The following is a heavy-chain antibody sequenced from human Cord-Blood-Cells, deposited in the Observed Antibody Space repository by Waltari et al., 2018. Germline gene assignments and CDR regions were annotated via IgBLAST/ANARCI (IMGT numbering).Heavy chain of an antibody. CDR2: IYYSGST. Sequence: QLQLQESGPGLVKPSETLSLTCTVSGGSISSSSYYWGWIRQPPGKGLEWIGSIYYSGSTYYNPSLKSRVTISVDTSKNQFSLKLSSVTAADTAVYYCARAGYSYGYFDYWGQGTLVTVS. D-gene: IGHD5-18*01. J-gene: IGHJ4*02. CDR1: GGSISSSSYY. V-gene: IGHV4-39*01. CDR3: ARAGYSYGYFDY.